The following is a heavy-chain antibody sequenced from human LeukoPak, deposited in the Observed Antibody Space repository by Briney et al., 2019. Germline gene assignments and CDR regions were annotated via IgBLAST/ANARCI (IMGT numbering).Heavy chain of an antibody. CDR1: GYTLTELS. J-gene: IGHJ3*02. CDR2: FDPEDGET. D-gene: IGHD5-12*01. V-gene: IGHV1-24*01. CDR3: ATEKHVDIVATGEAFDI. Sequence: ASVKVSCKASGYTLTELSMHWVRQAPGKGLEWMGGFDPEDGETIYAQKFQGRVTMTEDTSTDTAYMELSSLRSEDTAVYYCATEKHVDIVATGEAFDIWGQGTMVTVSS.